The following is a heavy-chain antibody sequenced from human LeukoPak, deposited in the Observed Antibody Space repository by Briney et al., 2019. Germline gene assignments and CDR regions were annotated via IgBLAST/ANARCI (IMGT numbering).Heavy chain of an antibody. CDR3: ARDSTGSIDY. CDR2: MNPNSGNT. V-gene: IGHV1-2*02. Sequence: ASVKVSCKASGYIFTSYDMNWVRQAPGQGLEWMGWMNPNSGNTGYAQKFQGRVTMTRDTSISTAYMELSRLRSDDTAVYYCARDSTGSIDYWGQGTLVTVSS. CDR1: GYIFTSYD. J-gene: IGHJ4*02. D-gene: IGHD2-2*01.